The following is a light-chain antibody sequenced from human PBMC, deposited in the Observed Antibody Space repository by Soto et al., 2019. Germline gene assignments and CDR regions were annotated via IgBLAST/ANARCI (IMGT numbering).Light chain of an antibody. J-gene: IGLJ2*01. Sequence: QSVLTQPASVSGSPGQSITISCTGTSSDVGGYNYVSWNQQHPGKAPKLMIYEVSNRPSGVSNRFSGSKSGNTASLTISGLQAEDEADYYCSSYTSSSTLVFGGGTQLTVL. CDR2: EVS. CDR1: SSDVGGYNY. CDR3: SSYTSSSTLV. V-gene: IGLV2-14*01.